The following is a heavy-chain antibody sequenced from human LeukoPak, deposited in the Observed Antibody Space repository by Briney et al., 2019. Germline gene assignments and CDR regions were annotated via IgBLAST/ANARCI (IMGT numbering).Heavy chain of an antibody. CDR2: IYSGGST. CDR1: GFTFSSNY. J-gene: IGHJ4*02. D-gene: IGHD2-2*01. CDR3: AKFNRQYCSSTSCYGGFDY. V-gene: IGHV3-66*01. Sequence: PGGSLRLSCAASGFTFSSNYMSWVRQAPGKGLEWVSVIYSGGSTYYADSVKGRFTISRDNSKNTLYLQINSLRAEDTAVYYCAKFNRQYCSSTSCYGGFDYWGQGTLVTVSS.